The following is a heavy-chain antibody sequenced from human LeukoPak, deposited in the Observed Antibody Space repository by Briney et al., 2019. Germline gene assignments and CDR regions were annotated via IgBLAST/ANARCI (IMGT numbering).Heavy chain of an antibody. J-gene: IGHJ4*02. CDR1: GFTFSSYG. V-gene: IGHV3-30*18. D-gene: IGHD4-17*01. CDR2: ISYDGGNK. Sequence: GRSLRLSCAASGFTFSSYGMHWVRQAPGKGLEWVAVISYDGGNKYYADSVKGRFTISRDNSKNTLYLQMNSLRAEDTAVYYCAKDSVTTGSFDYWGQGTLVTVSS. CDR3: AKDSVTTGSFDY.